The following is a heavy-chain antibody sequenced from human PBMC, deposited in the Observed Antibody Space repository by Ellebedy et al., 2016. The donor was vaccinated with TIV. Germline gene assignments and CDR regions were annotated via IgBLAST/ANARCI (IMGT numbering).Heavy chain of an antibody. J-gene: IGHJ2*01. CDR1: VFTFSSSS. Sequence: GKSLKISCAASVFTFSSSSMSWVRQAPGKGLEWVSSIRSSSSYIYYADSVKGRFTISRDNAKNSLYLQMNSLKAEETAVYYCARGYEGGSWYFDLWGRGTLVTVSS. D-gene: IGHD5-12*01. V-gene: IGHV3-21*01. CDR2: IRSSSSYI. CDR3: ARGYEGGSWYFDL.